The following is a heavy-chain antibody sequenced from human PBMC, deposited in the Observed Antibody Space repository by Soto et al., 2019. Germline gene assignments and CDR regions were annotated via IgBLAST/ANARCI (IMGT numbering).Heavy chain of an antibody. CDR1: GFTFSNAW. CDR3: TTGPVRYYYYYGMDV. V-gene: IGHV3-15*01. CDR2: IKSKTDGGTT. J-gene: IGHJ6*02. Sequence: EVQLVESGGGLVKPGGSLRLSCSASGFTFSNAWMRWVRQAPGKGLEWVGRIKSKTDGGTTDYAAPVKGRFTLSRDDSKNTLYLQMNSLKTEHTAVYYCTTGPVRYYYYYGMDVWGQGTTVTVSS.